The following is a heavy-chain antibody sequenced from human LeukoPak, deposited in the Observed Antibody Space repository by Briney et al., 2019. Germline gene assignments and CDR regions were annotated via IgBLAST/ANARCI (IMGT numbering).Heavy chain of an antibody. CDR3: ATEVVY. J-gene: IGHJ4*02. V-gene: IGHV3-23*01. Sequence: GSLRLSCAASGFNSNDYVMSWVRQAPGKGLEWVSSISGSGRSLYCADSIKGRFNISRDNSKHILYLQMDSLRAEDTAIYYCATEVVYWGQGALVTVSS. CDR2: ISGSGRSL. CDR1: GFNSNDYV.